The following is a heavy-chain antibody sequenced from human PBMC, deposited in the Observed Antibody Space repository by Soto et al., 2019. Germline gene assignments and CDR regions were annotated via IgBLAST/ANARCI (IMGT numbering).Heavy chain of an antibody. CDR1: GYTFTDYA. V-gene: IGHV1-3*01. CDR2: RKAGVGNT. CDR3: ARDTGYTFGSLNY. Sequence: HVELVQSGADVKKPGTSVTISCKASGYTFTDYALHWVRQAPGQRLEWMGWRKAGVGNTLYSQKFQGRITITRDTSASTAYMELNSLKSEDTAIYYCARDTGYTFGSLNYWGPGTLVTVSS. D-gene: IGHD5-18*01. J-gene: IGHJ4*02.